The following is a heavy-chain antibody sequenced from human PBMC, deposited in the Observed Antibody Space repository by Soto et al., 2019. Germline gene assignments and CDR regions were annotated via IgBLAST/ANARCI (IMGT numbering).Heavy chain of an antibody. CDR3: ARVPTGCYDWN. V-gene: IGHV3-74*01. CDR2: INSDGSRT. J-gene: IGHJ4*02. D-gene: IGHD5-12*01. Sequence: EVQLVESGGGLVQPGGSLRLSCAASGFTFSSYWMHWVRQAPGKGLVWVSRINSDGSRTDYADSVKGRFTISRDNAKNTLYLEMNSLIAEDTAVYYCARVPTGCYDWNWGQGTLVTVSS. CDR1: GFTFSSYW.